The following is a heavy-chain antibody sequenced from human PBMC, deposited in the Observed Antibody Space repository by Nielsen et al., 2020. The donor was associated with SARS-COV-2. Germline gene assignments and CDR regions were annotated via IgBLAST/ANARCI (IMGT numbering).Heavy chain of an antibody. CDR1: GFTFSSYA. Sequence: GESLKISCAASGFTFSSYAMHWVRQAPGKGLEWVAVISYDGSNKYYADSVKGRFTISRDNSKNTLYLQMNSLRAEDTAVYYCARESRFGELFGAFDIWGQGTMVTVSS. D-gene: IGHD3-10*01. CDR3: ARESRFGELFGAFDI. V-gene: IGHV3-30-3*01. CDR2: ISYDGSNK. J-gene: IGHJ3*02.